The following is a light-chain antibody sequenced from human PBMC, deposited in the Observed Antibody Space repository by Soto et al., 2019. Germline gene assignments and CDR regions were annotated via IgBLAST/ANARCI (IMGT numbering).Light chain of an antibody. CDR3: QQYGSSPIT. CDR1: QSVSSR. CDR2: GAS. Sequence: EIVLTQSPCTLSLSPRERSTLSCRASQSVSSRLAWYQQKPGQAPRLLISGASSGATGIPDRFSGSGSATDFTLTISRLEPEDFALYYCQQYGSSPITFGQGTRLEIK. V-gene: IGKV3-20*01. J-gene: IGKJ5*01.